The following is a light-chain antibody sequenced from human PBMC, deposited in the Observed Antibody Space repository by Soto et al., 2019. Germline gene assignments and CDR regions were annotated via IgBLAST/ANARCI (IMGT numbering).Light chain of an antibody. Sequence: IEMSQSPSSLPTSVGDRVTITCRASQSINTYLHWYQQKPGKAPKLLIYTASCLLSGVPSWICGGGSGAEISLTIWSRLPEEVAAYYCRQSYRSTPFTFGQGTRVDIK. J-gene: IGKJ5*01. CDR1: QSINTY. V-gene: IGKV1-39*01. CDR2: TAS. CDR3: RQSYRSTPFT.